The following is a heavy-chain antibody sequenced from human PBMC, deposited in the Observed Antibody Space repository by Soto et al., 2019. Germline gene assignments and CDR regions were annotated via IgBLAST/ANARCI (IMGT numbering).Heavy chain of an antibody. CDR2: IWYDGSNK. D-gene: IGHD2-2*01. Sequence: GGSLRLSCAASGFTFSSYGMHWVRQAPGKGLEWVAVIWYDGSNKYYADSVKGRFTISRDNSKNTLYLQMNSLRAEDTAVYYCARDRLVVPASGPLSGMDVWGQGTTVTVSS. J-gene: IGHJ6*02. V-gene: IGHV3-33*01. CDR1: GFTFSSYG. CDR3: ARDRLVVPASGPLSGMDV.